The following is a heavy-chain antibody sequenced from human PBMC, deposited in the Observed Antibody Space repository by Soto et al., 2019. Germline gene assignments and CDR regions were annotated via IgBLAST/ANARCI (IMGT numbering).Heavy chain of an antibody. CDR3: ARVGPWVPYYYDSSPYTFENWFDP. J-gene: IGHJ5*02. Sequence: SETLSLTCAVSGYSISSGYYWGWLRQPPGTGLEWMGSIYHGGSTYYNPSLNSRVTLSLDMTTNHVSLILNSVTAADTAVYYCARVGPWVPYYYDSSPYTFENWFDPWGQGTPVTVSS. D-gene: IGHD3-22*01. CDR2: IYHGGST. CDR1: GYSISSGYY. V-gene: IGHV4-38-2*01.